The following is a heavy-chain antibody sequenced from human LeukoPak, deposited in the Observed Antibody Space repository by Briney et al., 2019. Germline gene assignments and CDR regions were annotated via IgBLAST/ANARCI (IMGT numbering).Heavy chain of an antibody. CDR2: ITGDGTGT. V-gene: IGHV3-43*02. Sequence: GGSLRLSCAASGFTFDNSVMHWVRQAPRKGLEWFSLITGDGTGTYYADSVKGRFTISRDNSKNSLYLQMNSLRTEDTALYYCAKDKWRTAADAFDYWDQGTLVTVSS. D-gene: IGHD6-13*01. J-gene: IGHJ4*02. CDR1: GFTFDNSV. CDR3: AKDKWRTAADAFDY.